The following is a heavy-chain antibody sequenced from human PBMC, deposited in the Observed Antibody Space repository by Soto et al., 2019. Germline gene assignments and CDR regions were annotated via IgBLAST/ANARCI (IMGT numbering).Heavy chain of an antibody. CDR1: GFTFSSYA. D-gene: IGHD6-19*01. CDR3: AKRAVGSSGPFDY. V-gene: IGHV3-23*01. J-gene: IGHJ4*02. CDR2: ISVGGGNT. Sequence: EVQLLESGGGLVQPGGSLRLSCAASGFTFSSYAMNWVRQAPGKGLEWVSGISVGGGNTYYADSVKGRFTISRNNSQNTLYLQMNSLRAEDTAVYVCAKRAVGSSGPFDYWGQGTLVTVSS.